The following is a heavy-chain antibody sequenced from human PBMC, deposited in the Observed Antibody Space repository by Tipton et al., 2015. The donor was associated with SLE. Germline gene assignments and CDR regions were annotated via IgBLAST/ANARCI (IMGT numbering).Heavy chain of an antibody. J-gene: IGHJ5*02. CDR3: ARDRGLESWFDP. CDR2: IFYSGST. Sequence: TLSLTCTVSGDSISGYYWNWIRQPPGKGLEWIGHIFYSGSTNYNPSLKSRVAMSVDTSKKQFSLKLNSVTAADTAVYYCARDRGLESWFDPWGQGTLVTVSS. V-gene: IGHV4-59*12. CDR1: GDSISGYY. D-gene: IGHD1-1*01.